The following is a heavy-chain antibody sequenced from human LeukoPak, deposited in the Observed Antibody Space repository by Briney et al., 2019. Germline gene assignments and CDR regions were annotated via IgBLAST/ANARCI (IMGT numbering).Heavy chain of an antibody. CDR3: ARSPLTYYDFWSGYLYYFEY. V-gene: IGHV3-7*03. D-gene: IGHD3-3*01. CDR2: IKQDGSEK. J-gene: IGHJ4*02. CDR1: GFTFSSYW. Sequence: GGSLRLTCAASGFTFSSYWMSWVRQAPGKGLEWVANIKQDGSEKYYVDSVKGRFTISRDNAKNSLYLQMNSLRAEDTAVYYCARSPLTYYDFWSGYLYYFEYWGQGTLVTVSS.